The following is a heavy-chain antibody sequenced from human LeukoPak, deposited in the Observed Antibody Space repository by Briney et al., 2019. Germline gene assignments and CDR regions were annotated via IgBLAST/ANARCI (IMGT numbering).Heavy chain of an antibody. Sequence: ASVKVSCKVSGYTLTELSMHWVRQAPGKGLEWMGGFDPEDGETIYAQKFQGRVTMTEDTSTDTAYMELSSLRSEDTAVYYCATVAAAAGKFDYWGQGTLVTVSS. V-gene: IGHV1-24*01. CDR1: GYTLTELS. J-gene: IGHJ4*02. CDR3: ATVAAAAGKFDY. CDR2: FDPEDGET. D-gene: IGHD6-13*01.